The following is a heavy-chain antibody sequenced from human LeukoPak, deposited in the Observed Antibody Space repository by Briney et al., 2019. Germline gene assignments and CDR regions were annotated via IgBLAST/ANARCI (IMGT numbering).Heavy chain of an antibody. J-gene: IGHJ4*02. CDR1: GGTFSSYA. CDR3: ARAHDYGDYDY. CDR2: IIPIFGTA. D-gene: IGHD4-17*01. Sequence: ASVTVSCKASGGTFSSYAISWVRQAPGQGLEWMGRIIPIFGTANYAQKFQGRVTITTDESTSTAYMELSSLRSEDTAVYYCARAHDYGDYDYWGQGTLVTVSS. V-gene: IGHV1-69*05.